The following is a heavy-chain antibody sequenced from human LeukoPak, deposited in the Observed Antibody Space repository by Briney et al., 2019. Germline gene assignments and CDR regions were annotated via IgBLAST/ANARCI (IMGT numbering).Heavy chain of an antibody. Sequence: PGGSLRLSCAASGFTFSSHGMNWVRQAPGKGLEWVSGISPSGGITYYTDSVKGRFTISRDNSRNTLYLQMISLRAEDTAVYYCARGQFRLSDYDSSAFDYWGQGTLVTVSS. D-gene: IGHD3-22*01. CDR1: GFTFSSHG. J-gene: IGHJ4*02. CDR2: ISPSGGIT. CDR3: ARGQFRLSDYDSSAFDY. V-gene: IGHV3-23*01.